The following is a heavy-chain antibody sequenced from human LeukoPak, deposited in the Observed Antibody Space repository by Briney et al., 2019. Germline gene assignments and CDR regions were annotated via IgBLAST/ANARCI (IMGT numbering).Heavy chain of an antibody. V-gene: IGHV3-23*01. CDR2: ISGSGGTT. Sequence: GSLRLSCAASRSTFTSYAMSWVRQAPGKGLEWVSAISGSGGTTYSADSVKGRFTVSRDNSKNTLYLQMNSLRDEDTAVYYCAICSRWSSGQEYYWGQGTLVTVSS. CDR3: AICSRWSSGQEYY. CDR1: RSTFTSYA. D-gene: IGHD3-22*01. J-gene: IGHJ4*02.